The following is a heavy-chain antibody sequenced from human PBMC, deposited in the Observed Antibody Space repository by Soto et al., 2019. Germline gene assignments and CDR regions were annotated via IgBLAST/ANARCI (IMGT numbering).Heavy chain of an antibody. Sequence: SETLSLTCTVSGGSISTYYWSWIRQPPGKGLEWIGYFYYSGSTNYNPSLKSRVTISVDTSKNQFSLKLSSVTAADTAVYYCARDQGYYDSSGYWQYYYYYYGMDVWGQGTTVNVSS. CDR1: GGSISTYY. D-gene: IGHD3-22*01. J-gene: IGHJ6*02. CDR2: FYYSGST. CDR3: ARDQGYYDSSGYWQYYYYYYGMDV. V-gene: IGHV4-59*12.